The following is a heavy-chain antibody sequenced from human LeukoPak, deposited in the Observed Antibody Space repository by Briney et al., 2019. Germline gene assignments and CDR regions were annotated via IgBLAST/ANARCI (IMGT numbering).Heavy chain of an antibody. CDR2: INTGNGNT. D-gene: IGHD3-22*01. CDR1: GYTFTSYP. J-gene: IGHJ3*02. Sequence: ASVKVSCKASGYTFTSYPMHWVRQAPGQRREWMGWINTGNGNTKYSQEFQGRVTMTRDMSTSTVYMELSSLRSEDTAVYYCARGTTMIVEDAFDIWGQGTMVTVSS. CDR3: ARGTTMIVEDAFDI. V-gene: IGHV1-3*03.